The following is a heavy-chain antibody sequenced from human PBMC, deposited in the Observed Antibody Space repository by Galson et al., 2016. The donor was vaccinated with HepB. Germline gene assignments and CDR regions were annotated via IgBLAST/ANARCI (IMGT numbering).Heavy chain of an antibody. D-gene: IGHD3-10*01. J-gene: IGHJ4*02. CDR3: ARGGGHGFFDY. Sequence: SLTLSCAASGFTFYNYAMDWVRQAPGGGLEWVAAIGGNGSPTYYADSVRGRFSISRDNSKNTLYLQLNSLRAEDTALYYCARGGGHGFFDYWGQGTQVTVSP. CDR2: IGGNGSPT. V-gene: IGHV3-23*01. CDR1: GFTFYNYA.